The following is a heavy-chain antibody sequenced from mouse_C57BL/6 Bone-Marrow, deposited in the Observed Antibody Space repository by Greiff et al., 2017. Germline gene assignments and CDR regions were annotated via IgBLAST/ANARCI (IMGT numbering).Heavy chain of an antibody. CDR3: AREEDDNWVFDY. Sequence: EVQLQQSGPGLVKPSQSLSLTCSVTGYSITSGYYWNWIRQFPGNKLEWMGYISYDGSNNYNPSLKKLISLTRDTSKNQFFLKLNSVTTEDTATYYCAREEDDNWVFDYWGQGTTLTVSS. V-gene: IGHV3-6*01. J-gene: IGHJ2*01. CDR2: ISYDGSN. CDR1: GYSITSGYY. D-gene: IGHD4-1*01.